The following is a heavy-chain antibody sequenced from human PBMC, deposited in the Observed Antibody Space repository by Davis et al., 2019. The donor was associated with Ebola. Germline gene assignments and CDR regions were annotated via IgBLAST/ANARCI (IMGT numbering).Heavy chain of an antibody. D-gene: IGHD3-10*01. CDR1: GFTFSDHG. J-gene: IGHJ4*02. V-gene: IGHV3-33*01. Sequence: PGGSLRLSCVASGFTFSDHGMHWVRQAPGKGLEWLAVIWHDGSNKFYIDSVKGRFTISRDNAKSTLYLEMNSLRVEDSTLYYCARSGENGGNDSWGQGTLVTVSS. CDR2: IWHDGSNK. CDR3: ARSGENGGNDS.